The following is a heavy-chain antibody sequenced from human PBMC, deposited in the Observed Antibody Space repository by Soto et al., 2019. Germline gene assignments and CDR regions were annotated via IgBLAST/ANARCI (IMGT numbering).Heavy chain of an antibody. Sequence: ASVKVSCKASGYTFTSYGISWVRQAPGQGLEWMGWISAYNGNTNYAQKLQGRVTMTTDTSTSTAYMELRSLRSDDTAVYYCARRTGYRYIAYFDYWGQGTLVTVSS. CDR3: ARRTGYRYIAYFDY. CDR1: GYTFTSYG. D-gene: IGHD5-18*01. J-gene: IGHJ4*02. CDR2: ISAYNGNT. V-gene: IGHV1-18*04.